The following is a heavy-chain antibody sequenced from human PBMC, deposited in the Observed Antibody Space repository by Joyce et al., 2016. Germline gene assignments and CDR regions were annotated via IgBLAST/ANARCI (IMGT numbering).Heavy chain of an antibody. J-gene: IGHJ4*02. CDR2: ITNSRAT. CDR3: ARSQWRAPLRY. Sequence: QVQLQQWGAGLLKTSETLSLTCAVYSGPFSGFFWSWVRQPPGKGLGWIGDITNSRATHDDPSLKSRLTMSGDTSRKEFSLKLGSVTVADTAIYYCARSQWRAPLRYWGQGTPVTVSS. V-gene: IGHV4-34*02. D-gene: IGHD6-19*01. CDR1: SGPFSGFF.